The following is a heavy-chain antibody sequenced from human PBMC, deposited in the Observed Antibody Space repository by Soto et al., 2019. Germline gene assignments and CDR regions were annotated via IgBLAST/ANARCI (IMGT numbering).Heavy chain of an antibody. V-gene: IGHV1-18*01. J-gene: IGHJ5*02. CDR3: ARNARGNWFDP. D-gene: IGHD2-8*01. CDR2: ISAYSGNT. CDR1: GYTFTSYG. Sequence: ASVKVSCKASGYTFTSYGISWVRQAPGQGLEWMGWISAYSGNTNYAQKLQGRVTMTTDTSTSTAYMELRSLRPDDTAVYYCARNARGNWFDPWGQGTLVTVSS.